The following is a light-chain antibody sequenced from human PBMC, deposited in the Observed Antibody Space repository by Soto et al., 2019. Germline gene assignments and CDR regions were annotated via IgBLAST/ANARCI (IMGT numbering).Light chain of an antibody. CDR1: QSISSY. J-gene: IGKJ4*01. Sequence: DIQMTQSPSSLSASVGDRVTITCRASQSISSYLNWYQQKPGKAPKLLIYAASSLQSGVPSRFRGSGSRTDFTLSISSLQPEDFATYYCQQSYSTPLTFGGGTKVEIK. V-gene: IGKV1-39*01. CDR3: QQSYSTPLT. CDR2: AAS.